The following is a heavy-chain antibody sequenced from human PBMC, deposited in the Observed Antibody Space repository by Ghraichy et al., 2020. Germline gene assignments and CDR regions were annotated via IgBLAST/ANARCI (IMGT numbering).Heavy chain of an antibody. J-gene: IGHJ4*02. CDR2: INHSGST. D-gene: IGHD6-13*01. CDR3: ARGGVAAAGNDREFDY. V-gene: IGHV4-34*01. CDR1: GGSFSGYY. Sequence: SETLSLTCAVYGGSFSGYYLSWIRQPPGKGLEWIGEINHSGSTNYNPSLKSRVTISVDTSKNQFSLKLSSVTAADTAVYYCARGGVAAAGNDREFDYWGQGTLVTVSS.